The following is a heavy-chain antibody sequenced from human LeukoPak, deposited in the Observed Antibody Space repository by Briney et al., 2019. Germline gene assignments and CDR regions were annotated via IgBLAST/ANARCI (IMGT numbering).Heavy chain of an antibody. CDR2: MSYDGTNE. CDR3: ARRYYDNFDY. D-gene: IGHD3-22*01. Sequence: GSLRLSCAASGFTFRSYGIHWVRQAPGKGLEWVAVMSYDGTNEYYADSLKGRFTISRDNSKNSLYLQMNSLRLEDTAVYYCARRYYDNFDYWGQGTLVTVSS. V-gene: IGHV3-30*03. CDR1: GFTFRSYG. J-gene: IGHJ4*02.